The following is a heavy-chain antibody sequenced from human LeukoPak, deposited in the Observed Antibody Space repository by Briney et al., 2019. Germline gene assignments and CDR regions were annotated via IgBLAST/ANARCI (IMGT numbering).Heavy chain of an antibody. CDR1: GGSISSYY. V-gene: IGHV4-59*01. Sequence: SETLSLTCTVSGGSISSYYWSWIRQPPGKGLESIGYIYYSGSTNYNPSLKSRVTISVDTSKNQFSLKLSSVTAADTAVYYCARERQRYYDSSGYQNWFDPWGQGTLVTVSS. J-gene: IGHJ5*02. CDR2: IYYSGST. D-gene: IGHD3-22*01. CDR3: ARERQRYYDSSGYQNWFDP.